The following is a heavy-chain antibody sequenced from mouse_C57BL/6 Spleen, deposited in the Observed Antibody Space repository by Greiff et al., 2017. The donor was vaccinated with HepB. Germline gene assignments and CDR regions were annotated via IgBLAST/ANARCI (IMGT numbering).Heavy chain of an antibody. J-gene: IGHJ4*01. CDR2: IYPGDGDT. V-gene: IGHV1-82*01. CDR3: ARNSYYAMDY. CDR1: GYAFSSSW. Sequence: VNVVESGPELVKPGASVKISCKASGYAFSSSWMNWVKQRPGKGLEWIGRIYPGDGDTNYNGKFKGKATLTADKSSSTAYMQLSSLTSEDSAVYFCARNSYYAMDYWGQGTSVTVSS.